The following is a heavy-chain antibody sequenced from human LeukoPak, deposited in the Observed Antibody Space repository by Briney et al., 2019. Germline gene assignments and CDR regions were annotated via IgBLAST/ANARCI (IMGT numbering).Heavy chain of an antibody. Sequence: GGSLRLSCAASGFTFSTYAMSWVRQAPGKGLEWVSCITSSGSYIYYADSVKGRFTIPRDNSKNTLYLQMNSLRAEDTAVYYCARGRSVAELESAFDIWGQGTMVTVSS. J-gene: IGHJ3*02. CDR2: ITSSGSYI. CDR3: ARGRSVAELESAFDI. D-gene: IGHD2-15*01. CDR1: GFTFSTYA. V-gene: IGHV3-21*01.